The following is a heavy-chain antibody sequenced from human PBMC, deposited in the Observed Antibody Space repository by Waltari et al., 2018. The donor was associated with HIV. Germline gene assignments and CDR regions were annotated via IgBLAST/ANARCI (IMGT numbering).Heavy chain of an antibody. CDR2: ISWNGFNI. CDR1: GFKFGDFV. J-gene: IGHJ6*02. V-gene: IGHV3-9*01. CDR3: TRMGGGRGLIHWYYYSGMDV. D-gene: IGHD3-16*01. Sequence: EEQLVESGGALAQPGRTRRLSCAAAGFKFGDFVMHWVGQVPGQGLEGVAGISWNGFNIAYADSVRGRFMISRDNGRKLVYLERNSLRHEDTAVYYCTRMGGGRGLIHWYYYSGMDVWGQGTTVTVSS.